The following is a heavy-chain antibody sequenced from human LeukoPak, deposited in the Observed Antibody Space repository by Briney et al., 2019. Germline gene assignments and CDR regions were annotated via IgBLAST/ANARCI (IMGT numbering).Heavy chain of an antibody. CDR2: IMHILGIE. V-gene: IGHV1-69*02. J-gene: IGHJ6*02. Sequence: SVKVSCKASVGMLSSYTISWVRQAPRHGVRGLGRIMHILGIENYAQTLPGRVTTTADKSTSTAYMELSSLRSEDTAVYYCARVKDRYVKYGMDVWGQGTTVTVSS. CDR3: ARVKDRYVKYGMDV. CDR1: VGMLSSYT. D-gene: IGHD2-15*01.